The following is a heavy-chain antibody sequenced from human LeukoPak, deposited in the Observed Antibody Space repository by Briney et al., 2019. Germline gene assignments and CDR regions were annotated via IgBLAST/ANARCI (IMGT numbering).Heavy chain of an antibody. CDR3: ARIEITYYYDKGAFDI. V-gene: IGHV3-7*01. D-gene: IGHD3-22*01. Sequence: GGSLRLSCAASGFTFSSYWMSWVRQAPGKGLEWLANIKQDGSEKYYVDSVKGRFTISRDNAENSLYLQMNSLGAEDTAVYYCARIEITYYYDKGAFDIWGQGTMVTVSS. CDR1: GFTFSSYW. J-gene: IGHJ3*02. CDR2: IKQDGSEK.